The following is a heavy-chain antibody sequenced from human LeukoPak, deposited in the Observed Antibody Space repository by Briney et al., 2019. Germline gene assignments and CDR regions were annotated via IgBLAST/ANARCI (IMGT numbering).Heavy chain of an antibody. D-gene: IGHD3-22*01. CDR3: ARDHYYDSSGWGGY. CDR1: GFTVSSNY. CDR2: IYSGGST. V-gene: IGHV3-66*01. Sequence: TGGSLRLSCAASGFTVSSNYMSWVRQAPGKGLEWVSVIYSGGSTYYADSVKGRFTISRDNSKNTLYLQMNSLRAEDTAVYYCARDHYYDSSGWGGYWGQGTLVTVSS. J-gene: IGHJ4*02.